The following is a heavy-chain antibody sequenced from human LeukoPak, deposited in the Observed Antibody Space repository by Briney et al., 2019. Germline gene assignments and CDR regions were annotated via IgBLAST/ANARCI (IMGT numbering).Heavy chain of an antibody. CDR2: IYYSGST. Sequence: SETLSLTCTVSGGSISSYYWSWIRQPPGKGLEWIGYIYYSGSTNYNPSLKSRVTISVDTSKNQFSLKLSSVTAADTAVYYCARDSHDILTGYYNRGMFDYWGQGTLVTVSS. CDR3: ARDSHDILTGYYNRGMFDY. D-gene: IGHD3-9*01. J-gene: IGHJ4*02. CDR1: GGSISSYY. V-gene: IGHV4-59*01.